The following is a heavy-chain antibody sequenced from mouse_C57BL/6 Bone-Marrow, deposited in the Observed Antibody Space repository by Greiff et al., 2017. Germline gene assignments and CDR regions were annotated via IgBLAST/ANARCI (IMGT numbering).Heavy chain of an antibody. CDR2: IDPANGNT. CDR1: GFNIKNTY. D-gene: IGHD2-4*01. Sequence: VQLKESVAELVRPGASVKLSCTASGFNIKNTYMHWVKQRPEQGLEWIGRIDPANGNTKYAPKFQGKATITADTSSNTAYLQLSSLTSEDTAIYYCARSPYYDYDGYYAMDYWGQGTSVTVSS. CDR3: ARSPYYDYDGYYAMDY. J-gene: IGHJ4*01. V-gene: IGHV14-3*01.